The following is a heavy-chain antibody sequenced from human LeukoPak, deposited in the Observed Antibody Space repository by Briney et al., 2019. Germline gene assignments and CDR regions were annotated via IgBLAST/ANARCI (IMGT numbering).Heavy chain of an antibody. CDR2: INPSGGST. V-gene: IGHV1-46*01. D-gene: IGHD5-12*01. CDR3: ARDGGYDLEIDY. J-gene: IGHJ4*02. Sequence: ASVKVSCKASGYTFTSYYMHWVRQAPGQGLEWMGIINPSGGSTSYAQRFQGRVTMTRDMSTSTVYMELSCLRSEDTAVYYCARDGGYDLEIDYWGQGTLVTVSS. CDR1: GYTFTSYY.